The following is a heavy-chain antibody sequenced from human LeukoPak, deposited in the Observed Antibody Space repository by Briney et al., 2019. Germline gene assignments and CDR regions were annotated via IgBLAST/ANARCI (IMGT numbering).Heavy chain of an antibody. CDR1: GGTFSSYA. J-gene: IGHJ5*02. Sequence: GASVKVSCKASGGTFSSYAISWVRQAPGQGLEWMAGIIPIFGTANYAQKFQGRVTITTDESTSTAYMELSSLRSEDTAVYYCARDYRTRYYDSSQGYNWFDPWGQGTLVTVSS. D-gene: IGHD3-22*01. V-gene: IGHV1-69*05. CDR2: IIPIFGTA. CDR3: ARDYRTRYYDSSQGYNWFDP.